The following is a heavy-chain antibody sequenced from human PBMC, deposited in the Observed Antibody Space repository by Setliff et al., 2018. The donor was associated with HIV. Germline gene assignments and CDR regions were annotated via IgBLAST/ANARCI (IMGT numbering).Heavy chain of an antibody. J-gene: IGHJ4*02. CDR1: GASISSYY. V-gene: IGHV4-59*01. CDR2: IYSSGST. CDR3: ARTPGTIWGYDY. D-gene: IGHD3-9*01. Sequence: KPSETLSLPCTVSGASISSYYWSWIRQPPGKGLEWIGYIYSSGSTNYNPSLKSRVTISVDTSKNQFSLKLSSVTAADTAVYYGARTPGTIWGYDYWGQGTLVTVSS.